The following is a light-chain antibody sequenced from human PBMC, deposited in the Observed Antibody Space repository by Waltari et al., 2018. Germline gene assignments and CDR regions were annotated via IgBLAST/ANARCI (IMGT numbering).Light chain of an antibody. Sequence: DIQMTQSPSSLSASVGDRVTTTCQASQDIRNYLNWYHQKPGKAPKLLIYDASNLATGVPSRFSGSGSGTAFTLTISSPQPEDIATYYCQQYDNLTPITFGQGTRLEIK. V-gene: IGKV1-33*01. CDR1: QDIRNY. CDR2: DAS. J-gene: IGKJ5*01. CDR3: QQYDNLTPIT.